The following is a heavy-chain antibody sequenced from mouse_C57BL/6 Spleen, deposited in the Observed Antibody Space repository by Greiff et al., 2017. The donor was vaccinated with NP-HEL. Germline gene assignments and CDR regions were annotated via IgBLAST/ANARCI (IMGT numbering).Heavy chain of an antibody. J-gene: IGHJ2*01. V-gene: IGHV1-82*01. CDR1: GYAFSSSW. CDR2: IYPGDGDT. Sequence: VQLQQSGPELVKPGASVKISCKASGYAFSSSWMNWVKQRPGKGLEWIGRIYPGDGDTNYNGKFKGKATLTADKSSSTAYMQLSSLTSEDSAVYFCARFSDYYGSYFDYWGQGTTLTVSS. CDR3: ARFSDYYGSYFDY. D-gene: IGHD1-1*01.